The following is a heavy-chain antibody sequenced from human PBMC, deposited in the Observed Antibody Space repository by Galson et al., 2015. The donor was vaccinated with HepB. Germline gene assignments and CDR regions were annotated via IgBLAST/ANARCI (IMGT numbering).Heavy chain of an antibody. V-gene: IGHV1-3*01. CDR2: INAGNGNT. Sequence: SVKVSCKASGYIFTNYAMHWVRQAPGQRLEWMGWINAGNGNTKYSQKFQGRVTITRDTSATTAYMELSSLRSEDTAVYYCARLIVADSLYYFDYWGQGTLVTVSS. CDR3: ARLIVADSLYYFDY. J-gene: IGHJ4*02. CDR1: GYIFTNYA. D-gene: IGHD5-12*01.